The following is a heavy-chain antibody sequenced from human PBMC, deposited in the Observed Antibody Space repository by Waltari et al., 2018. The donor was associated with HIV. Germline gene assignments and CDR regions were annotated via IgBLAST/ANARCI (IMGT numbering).Heavy chain of an antibody. CDR3: AEGYGAFDFDY. CDR1: ENAFSGSV. D-gene: IGHD2-15*01. CDR2: IDTKTGSP. J-gene: IGHJ4*02. V-gene: IGHV7-4-1*01. Sequence: QVQLKPSPSQSKKPGTSVKISCKSSENAFSGSVINWVRQAPGQGLEWIGLIDTKTGSPTYAQVFSGLLILSLDTSVTTSYLQIRALKTNDTATYYCAEGYGAFDFDYWGQGTLITVSP.